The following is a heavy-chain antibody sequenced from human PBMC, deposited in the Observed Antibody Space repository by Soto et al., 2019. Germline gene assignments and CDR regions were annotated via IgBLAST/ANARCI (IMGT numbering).Heavy chain of an antibody. CDR1: GGTFSSYA. V-gene: IGHV1-69*13. CDR2: IIPIFGTA. D-gene: IGHD3-10*01. CDR3: ARDRISGPNVGRGFDP. J-gene: IGHJ5*02. Sequence: GASVKVSCKASGGTFSSYAISWVRQAPGQGLEWVGGIIPIFGTANYAQKFQGRVTITADESTSTAYMELSSLRSEDTAVYYCARDRISGPNVGRGFDPWGQGTLVTVSS.